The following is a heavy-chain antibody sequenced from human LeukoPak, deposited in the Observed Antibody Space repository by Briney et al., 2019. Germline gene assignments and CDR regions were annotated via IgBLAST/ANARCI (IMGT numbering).Heavy chain of an antibody. Sequence: GGSLRLSCAASGFTFNIYTMHWVRQAPGRGLEWVALISYQGSNKYYTYSVKGRFTISRDNSENTLYLQMNSLRAEDTAVYFCARSRVTHDSGGFDPGDYWGQGTLVTVSS. V-gene: IGHV3-30-3*01. CDR2: ISYQGSNK. J-gene: IGHJ4*02. D-gene: IGHD3-22*01. CDR3: ARSRVTHDSGGFDPGDY. CDR1: GFTFNIYT.